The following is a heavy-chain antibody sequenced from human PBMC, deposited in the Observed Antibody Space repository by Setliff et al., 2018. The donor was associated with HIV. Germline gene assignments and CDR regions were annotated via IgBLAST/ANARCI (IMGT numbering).Heavy chain of an antibody. J-gene: IGHJ4*02. CDR3: ARVPFGSGSYYFDF. CDR1: GGSFSGDY. V-gene: IGHV4-34*01. CDR2: INHSGSST. D-gene: IGHD3-10*01. Sequence: SETLSLTCTVFGGSFSGDYCSWIRQSPGKGLEWIGEINHSGSSTYYNATLQSRATILLDTSKNQFFLTLTSVTAADTAVYFCARVPFGSGSYYFDFWGQGTLVTVSS.